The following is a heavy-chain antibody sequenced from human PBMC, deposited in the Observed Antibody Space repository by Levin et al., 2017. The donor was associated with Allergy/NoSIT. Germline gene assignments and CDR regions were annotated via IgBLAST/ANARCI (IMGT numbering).Heavy chain of an antibody. CDR3: ARDWKWAVDY. J-gene: IGHJ4*02. Sequence: LSLTCVGSGFTFSTYSMVWVRQAPGKGLEWVSYINANSDAIYNADSVKGRFTISRDNAKTSLYLQMNSLRVEDTALYYCARDWKWAVDYWGQGILVTVSS. CDR1: GFTFSTYS. V-gene: IGHV3-48*01. CDR2: INANSDAI. D-gene: IGHD1-26*01.